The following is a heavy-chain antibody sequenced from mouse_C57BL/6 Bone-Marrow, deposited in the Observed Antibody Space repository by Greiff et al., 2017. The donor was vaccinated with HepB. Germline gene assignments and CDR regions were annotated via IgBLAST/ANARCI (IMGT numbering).Heavy chain of an antibody. D-gene: IGHD4-1*01. CDR3: ARGLGRHYYAMDY. V-gene: IGHV1-26*01. CDR2: INPNNGGT. Sequence: EVQLQQSGPELVKPGASVKISCKASGYTFTDYYMNWVKQSHGKSLEWIGDINPNNGGTSYNQKFKGKATLTVDKSSSTAYMELRSLTSEDSAVYYGARGLGRHYYAMDYWGQGTSVTVSS. CDR1: GYTFTDYY. J-gene: IGHJ4*01.